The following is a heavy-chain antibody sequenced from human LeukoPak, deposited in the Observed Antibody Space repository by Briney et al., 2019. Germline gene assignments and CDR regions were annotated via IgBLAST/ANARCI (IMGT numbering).Heavy chain of an antibody. J-gene: IGHJ4*02. CDR1: GFIVSDHY. CDR2: MYSSGNI. CDR3: ARYSGGYGGNIYFFDF. D-gene: IGHD4-23*01. V-gene: IGHV3-53*01. Sequence: PGGSLSLSCAASGFIVSDHYMGWVRQAPGKGLDWVSVMYSSGNIQYADSVEGRFTISRDNSKNTLYLQMNSVRAEDTAVYYCARYSGGYGGNIYFFDFWGRGTLVTVSS.